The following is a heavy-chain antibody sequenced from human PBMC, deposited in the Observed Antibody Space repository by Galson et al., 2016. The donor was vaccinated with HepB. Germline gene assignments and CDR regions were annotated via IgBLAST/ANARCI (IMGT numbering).Heavy chain of an antibody. CDR3: AKDNMQPQSGGLDY. V-gene: IGHV3-23*01. Sequence: SLRLSCATSGFTFSRNALSWVRQAPGKGLEWVSTISGVGGTTYYADSVKGRFTISRDNSKSTLYLRMNSLRVDDTGVYYCAKDNMQPQSGGLDYWGQGTLVTVSS. CDR2: ISGVGGTT. CDR1: GFTFSRNA. D-gene: IGHD2-2*01. J-gene: IGHJ4*02.